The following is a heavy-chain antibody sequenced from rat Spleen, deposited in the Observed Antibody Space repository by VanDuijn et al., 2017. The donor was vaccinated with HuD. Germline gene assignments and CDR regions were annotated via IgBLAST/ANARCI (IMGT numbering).Heavy chain of an antibody. CDR2: ISYDGRMT. CDR1: GFTLSKYG. D-gene: IGHD3-4*01. J-gene: IGHJ1*01. CDR3: ARHPQLGTFWYFDF. V-gene: IGHV5-29*01. Sequence: EVQLVESGGGLVQPGRSLKLSCTASGFTLSKYGMAWVCQTPTRGLEWVATISYDGRMTYYRDSVKGRFTISRDRTKNTLYLEIDSLMSEDTATYYCARHPQLGTFWYFDFWGPGTMVTVSS.